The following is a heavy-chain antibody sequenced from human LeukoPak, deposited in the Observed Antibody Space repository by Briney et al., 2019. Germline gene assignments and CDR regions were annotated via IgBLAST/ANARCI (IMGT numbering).Heavy chain of an antibody. D-gene: IGHD3-3*01. V-gene: IGHV1-2*02. J-gene: IGHJ6*03. CDR3: ARVNYDFWSGYYFYYYMDV. Sequence: ASVKVSCKASGYTFTGYYMHWVRQAPGQGLEWMGWINPNSGGTNYAQKLQGRVTMTRDTSISTAYMELSRLRSDDTAVYYCARVNYDFWSGYYFYYYMDVWGKGTTVTVSS. CDR1: GYTFTGYY. CDR2: INPNSGGT.